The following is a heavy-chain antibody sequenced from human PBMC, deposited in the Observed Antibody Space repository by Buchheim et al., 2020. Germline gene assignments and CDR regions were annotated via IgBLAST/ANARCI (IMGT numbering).Heavy chain of an antibody. CDR2: IWYDGSNK. J-gene: IGHJ6*02. Sequence: QVQLVESGGGVVQPGRSLRLSCAASGFTFSSYGIHWVRQAPGQGLEWVAVIWYDGSNKYYADSVNDRFTISRDTSKNTLYLQMNSLRAEDTAVYYCAGSRSIAARRYGMDVWGQGTT. CDR1: GFTFSSYG. V-gene: IGHV3-33*01. D-gene: IGHD6-6*01. CDR3: AGSRSIAARRYGMDV.